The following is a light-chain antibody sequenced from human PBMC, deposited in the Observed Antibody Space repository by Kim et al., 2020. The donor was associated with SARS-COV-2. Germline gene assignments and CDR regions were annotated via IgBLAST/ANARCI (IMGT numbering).Light chain of an antibody. V-gene: IGKV3-20*01. Sequence: MVLTQSPGTLSLSPGKTATLSCRASQSVRNNYLAWYQQRPGQAPRLLIYDASSRATGIPHRFSGSGSGADFTLTISRLEPEDFAVYYCQQYHSSPPMYTFGQGTKLEI. CDR1: QSVRNNY. CDR3: QQYHSSPPMYT. J-gene: IGKJ2*01. CDR2: DAS.